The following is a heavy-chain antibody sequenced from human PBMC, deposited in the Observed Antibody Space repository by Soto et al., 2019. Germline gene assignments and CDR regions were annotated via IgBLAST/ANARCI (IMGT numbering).Heavy chain of an antibody. CDR3: AGGVGSSPPRY. CDR1: GGSISVYY. V-gene: IGHV4-59*01. Sequence: PSETLSLTCTISGGSISVYYWSWIRQPPGQALEWNGYIYDSGRPYYNPSLRIRVIISADTSKNQISLNLTSATAADTGVYYCAGGVGSSPPRYWGRGTLVTVSS. J-gene: IGHJ4*02. D-gene: IGHD1-26*01. CDR2: IYDSGRP.